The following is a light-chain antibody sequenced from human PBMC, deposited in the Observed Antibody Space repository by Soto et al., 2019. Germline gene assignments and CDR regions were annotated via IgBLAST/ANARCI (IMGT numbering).Light chain of an antibody. V-gene: IGKV3-20*01. CDR3: QQYGSSPT. J-gene: IGKJ5*01. CDR2: GAS. CDR1: QSVSSY. Sequence: EIVLTQSPGTLSLSPGERATLSCRASQSVSSYLAWYQQKPGQAPRRLIYGASSRATGIPDRFSGSGSGTDFTLTISRLEPEDFAVYYCQQYGSSPTFGEGTRLEIK.